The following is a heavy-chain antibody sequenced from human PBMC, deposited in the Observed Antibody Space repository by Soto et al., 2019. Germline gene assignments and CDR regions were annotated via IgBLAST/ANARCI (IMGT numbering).Heavy chain of an antibody. CDR3: ARTLGFCSGGSCYSGGGYFDY. CDR2: IYSGGST. J-gene: IGHJ4*02. Sequence: EVQLVETGGGLIHPGGSLRLSCAASGFTVSSNYMSWVRQAPGKGLEWVSVIYSGGSTYYADSVKGRFTISRDNSKNTLYLQMNSLRAEDTAVYYCARTLGFCSGGSCYSGGGYFDYWGQGTLVTVSS. CDR1: GFTVSSNY. V-gene: IGHV3-53*02. D-gene: IGHD2-15*01.